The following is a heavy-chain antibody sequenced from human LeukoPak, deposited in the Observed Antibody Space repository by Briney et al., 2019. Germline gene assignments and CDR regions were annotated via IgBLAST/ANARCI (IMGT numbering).Heavy chain of an antibody. CDR3: YGRGVALRSY. D-gene: IGHD3-10*01. CDR1: GHPFSSYA. V-gene: IGHV3-23*01. J-gene: IGHJ4*02. CDR2: VTSGGRT. Sequence: PGGSLRLPCAASGHPFSSYAMNGVRQSTGKGVEWVSGVTSGGRTYYAGSVKGRFTISRDNSKNTLYLQINSLRAEDTAVYYCYGRGVALRSYWGQGILVTVSS.